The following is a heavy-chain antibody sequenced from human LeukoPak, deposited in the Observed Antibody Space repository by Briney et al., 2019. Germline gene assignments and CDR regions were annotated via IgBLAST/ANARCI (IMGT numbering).Heavy chain of an antibody. D-gene: IGHD4-17*01. J-gene: IGHJ5*02. CDR1: GGSFSGYY. Sequence: SETLSLTCAVYGGSFSGYYWSWIRQPPGKGLEWIGEINHSGSTNYNPSLKSRVTISVDKSKNQFSLKLSSVTAADTAVYYCAIKGMTTVTTWGQGTLVTVSS. V-gene: IGHV4-34*01. CDR2: INHSGST. CDR3: AIKGMTTVTT.